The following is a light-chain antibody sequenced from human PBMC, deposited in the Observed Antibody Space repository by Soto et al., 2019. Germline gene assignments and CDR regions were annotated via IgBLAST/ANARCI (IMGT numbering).Light chain of an antibody. CDR1: QSVSSY. V-gene: IGKV3D-15*01. CDR2: DAS. Sequence: EIVVTQSPATLSLSPGERATLSCRASQSVSSYLAWYQQKPGQAPRLLIYDASNRATGIPARFSGSGSGTGFTLTISSLQSEDFAVYYCQQYNNWPRTFGQGTKVDIK. J-gene: IGKJ1*01. CDR3: QQYNNWPRT.